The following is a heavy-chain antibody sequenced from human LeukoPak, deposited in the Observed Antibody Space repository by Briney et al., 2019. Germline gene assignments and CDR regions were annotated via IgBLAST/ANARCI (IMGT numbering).Heavy chain of an antibody. CDR1: GGTFSSYA. Sequence: ASVKVSCKASGGTFSSYAISWVRQAPGQGLEWMGGIIPIFGTANYAQKFQGRVTITTDESTSTAYMELSSLRSEDTAVYYCATLPLQDAFDIWGQGTMVTVSS. CDR2: IIPIFGTA. V-gene: IGHV1-69*05. J-gene: IGHJ3*02. CDR3: ATLPLQDAFDI.